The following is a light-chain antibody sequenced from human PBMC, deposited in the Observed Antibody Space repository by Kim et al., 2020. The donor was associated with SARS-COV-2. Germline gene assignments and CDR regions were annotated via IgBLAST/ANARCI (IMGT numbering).Light chain of an antibody. Sequence: SPGERATLSCRASQTVTSSYLAWYKQKPGQAPSLLVYGGASRAAGIPDRFNGSGSGTDFTLTIGRLEPEDFAVYYCHQYGRSPITFGQGTRLEIK. CDR1: QTVTSSY. CDR2: GGA. V-gene: IGKV3-20*01. J-gene: IGKJ5*01. CDR3: HQYGRSPIT.